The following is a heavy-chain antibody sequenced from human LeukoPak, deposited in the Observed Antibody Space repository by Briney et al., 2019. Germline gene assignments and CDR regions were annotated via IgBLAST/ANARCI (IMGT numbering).Heavy chain of an antibody. Sequence: PGGSLRLSCAASGFTFSSYAMSWVRQAPGKGLEWVSAISGSGGSTYYADSVKGRFTISRDNSKNTLYLQMNSLRAEDTAVYYCAKWTRRYYGSSGGIDYWGQGTLVTVSS. D-gene: IGHD3-22*01. CDR2: ISGSGGST. V-gene: IGHV3-23*01. J-gene: IGHJ4*02. CDR1: GFTFSSYA. CDR3: AKWTRRYYGSSGGIDY.